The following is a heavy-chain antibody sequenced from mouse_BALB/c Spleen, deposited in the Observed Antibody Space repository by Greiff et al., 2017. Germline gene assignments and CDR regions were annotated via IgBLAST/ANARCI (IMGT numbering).Heavy chain of an antibody. V-gene: IGHV3-6*02. J-gene: IGHJ4*01. Sequence: VQLKESGPGLVKPSQSLSLTCSVTGYSITSGYYWNWIRQFPGNKLEWMGYISYDGSNNYNPSLKNRISITRDTSKNQFFLKLNSVTTEDTATYYCARASYGTGAMDYWGQGTSVTVSA. CDR1: GYSITSGYY. CDR2: ISYDGSN. D-gene: IGHD1-2*01. CDR3: ARASYGTGAMDY.